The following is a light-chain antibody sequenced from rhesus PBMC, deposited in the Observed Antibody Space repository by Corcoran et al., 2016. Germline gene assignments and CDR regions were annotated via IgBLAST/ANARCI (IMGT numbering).Light chain of an antibody. CDR3: LQHNSYPLA. CDR2: DAS. J-gene: IGKJ4*01. CDR1: QGISSY. Sequence: DIQMTQSPSSLSASVGDTVTITCRASQGISSYLNWFQQKPGKAPKRLIYDASSLESGVPSRFSGSGSGTDFTLTICSLQPEDFAAYSCLQHNSYPLAFGGGTKVEIK. V-gene: IGKV1-28*03.